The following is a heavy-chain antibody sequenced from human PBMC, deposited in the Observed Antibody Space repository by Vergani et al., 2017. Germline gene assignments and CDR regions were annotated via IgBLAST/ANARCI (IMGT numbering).Heavy chain of an antibody. CDR2: FNAGNGNT. CDR1: GYTFTSYA. J-gene: IGHJ4*02. D-gene: IGHD6-19*01. V-gene: IGHV1-3*01. CDR3: ASESSVWSQYFDY. Sequence: QVQLVQSGAEVKKPGASVTVSCKASGYTFTSYAMHWVRQAPGQRLEWMGWFNAGNGNTKYSQQFQGRITITRYTSASTAYLELSSLRSEDTAVYYFASESSVWSQYFDYWGQGTLVTVSS.